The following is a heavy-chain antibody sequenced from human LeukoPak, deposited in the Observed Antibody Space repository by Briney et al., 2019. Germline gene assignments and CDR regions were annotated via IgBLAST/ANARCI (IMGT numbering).Heavy chain of an antibody. V-gene: IGHV4-59*08. CDR1: GGAISSYC. J-gene: IGHJ4*02. D-gene: IGHD3-10*01. CDR3: ARHGMVREAFDY. Sequence: PSETLSLTCTVSGGAISSYCWSWIRQPPGKGLEWIGYVYYSGSTNYNPSLKSRVTISVDTSKNQFSLKLSSVTAADTAVYYCARHGMVREAFDYWGQGTLVTVSS. CDR2: VYYSGST.